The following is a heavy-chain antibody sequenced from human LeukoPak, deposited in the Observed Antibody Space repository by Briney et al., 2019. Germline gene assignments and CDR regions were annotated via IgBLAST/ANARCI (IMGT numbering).Heavy chain of an antibody. D-gene: IGHD3-22*01. CDR2: ITGSHGPT. CDR3: AKRGSSGYSRTIEYFQH. Sequence: PGGSLRLPCAASGFIFSSFSMTWVRQAPGKGLEWVSSITGSHGPTYNTDSVKGRFTIYRDNSQNTLYLQMNSLRAEETAVYYCAKRGSSGYSRTIEYFQHWGQGTLVTVCS. V-gene: IGHV3-23*01. CDR1: GFIFSSFS. J-gene: IGHJ1*01.